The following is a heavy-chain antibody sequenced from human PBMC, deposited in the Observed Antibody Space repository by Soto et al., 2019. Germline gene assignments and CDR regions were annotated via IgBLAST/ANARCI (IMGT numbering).Heavy chain of an antibody. V-gene: IGHV4-34*01. CDR3: ASEYDSSGYYYYY. CDR2: INHSGST. J-gene: IGHJ4*02. CDR1: GGSFSGYY. D-gene: IGHD3-22*01. Sequence: ETLSLTCAVHGGSFSGYYWSWIRQPPGKGLEWIVEINHSGSTNYNPSLKSRVTISVDTSKNQFSLKLSSVTAADTAVYYCASEYDSSGYYYYYWGQGTLVTVSS.